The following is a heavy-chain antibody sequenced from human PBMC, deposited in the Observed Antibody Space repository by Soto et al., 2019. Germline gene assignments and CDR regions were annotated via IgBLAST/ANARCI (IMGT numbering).Heavy chain of an antibody. D-gene: IGHD6-19*01. V-gene: IGHV3-23*01. CDR1: GFTFSSYA. Sequence: PGGSLRLSCAASGFTFSSYAMSWVRQAPGKGLEWVSAISGSGGSTYYADSVKGRFTISRDNSMNTLYLQMNSLRAEDTAVYFCAADSSGWSRLCNYWGQGTLVTSPQ. CDR3: AADSSGWSRLCNY. J-gene: IGHJ4*02. CDR2: ISGSGGST.